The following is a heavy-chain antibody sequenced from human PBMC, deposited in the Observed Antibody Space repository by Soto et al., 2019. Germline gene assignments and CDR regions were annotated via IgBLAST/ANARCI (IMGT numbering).Heavy chain of an antibody. V-gene: IGHV3-30-3*01. CDR2: ISYDGSNK. J-gene: IGHJ6*02. D-gene: IGHD6-19*01. CDR1: GFTFSSYA. CDR3: AREERYSSGWYDYYGMDV. Sequence: PGGSLRLSCAASGFTFSSYAMHWVRQAPGKGLEWVAVISYDGSNKYYADSVKGRSTISRDNSKNTLYLQMNSLRAEDTAVYYCAREERYSSGWYDYYGMDVWGQGTTVTVSS.